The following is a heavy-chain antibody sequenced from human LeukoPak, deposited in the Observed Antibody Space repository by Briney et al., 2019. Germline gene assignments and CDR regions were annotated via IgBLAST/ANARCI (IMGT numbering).Heavy chain of an antibody. J-gene: IGHJ4*02. V-gene: IGHV1-8*03. CDR3: ARSDSSITIFGVVIVNSIDY. D-gene: IGHD3-3*01. CDR1: GYTFTSYD. CDR2: MSPNSGNT. Sequence: ASVKVSCKASGYTFTSYDINWLRQATGQGLEWMGWMSPNSGNTGYAQKFQGRVTITRNTSISTAYMELSSLRSEDTAVYYCARSDSSITIFGVVIVNSIDYWGQGTLVTVSS.